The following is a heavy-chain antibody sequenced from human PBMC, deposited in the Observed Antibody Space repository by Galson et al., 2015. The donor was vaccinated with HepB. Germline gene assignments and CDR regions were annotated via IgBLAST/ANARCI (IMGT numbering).Heavy chain of an antibody. CDR1: GFTFSDYY. CDR3: ATFLPAAHKDFDY. Sequence: SLRLSCAASGFTFSDYYMSWIRQAPGKGLEWVSYISSSSSYTNYADSVKGRFTISRDNAKNSLYLQMNSLRAEDTAVYYCATFLPAAHKDFDYWGQGTLVTVSS. J-gene: IGHJ4*02. D-gene: IGHD2-2*01. CDR2: ISSSSSYT. V-gene: IGHV3-11*06.